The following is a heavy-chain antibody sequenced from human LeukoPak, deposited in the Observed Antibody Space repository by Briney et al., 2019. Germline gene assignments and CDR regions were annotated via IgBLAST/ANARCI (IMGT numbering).Heavy chain of an antibody. CDR3: ARGYYDFWSGYSGGFDY. CDR1: GYTFTDYY. J-gene: IGHJ4*02. D-gene: IGHD3-3*01. CDR2: INPNSGGT. V-gene: IGHV1-2*02. Sequence: ASVKVSCKASGYTFTDYYMHWVRQAPGQGLEWMGWINPNSGGTNYAQKFQGRVTMTRDTSVSTAYMELSRLRSDDTAVYYCARGYYDFWSGYSGGFDYWGQGTLVTVSS.